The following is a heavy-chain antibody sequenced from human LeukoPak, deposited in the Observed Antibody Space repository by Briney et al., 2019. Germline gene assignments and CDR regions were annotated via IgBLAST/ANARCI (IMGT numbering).Heavy chain of an antibody. V-gene: IGHV3-48*04. D-gene: IGHD3-10*01. CDR2: ISSSSSTI. CDR3: AKGVRITMVRGAFDI. J-gene: IGHJ3*02. Sequence: GGSLRLSCAASGFTFSSYSMNWVRRAPGKGLEWVSYISSSSSTIYYADSVKGRFTISRDNAKNSLYLQTNSLRPEDTALYYCAKGVRITMVRGAFDIWGQGTMVTVSS. CDR1: GFTFSSYS.